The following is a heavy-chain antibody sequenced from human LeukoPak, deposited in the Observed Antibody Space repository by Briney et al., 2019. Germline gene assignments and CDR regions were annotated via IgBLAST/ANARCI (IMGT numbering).Heavy chain of an antibody. Sequence: GGSLRLSCAASVFTFSIYAMTWVRQAPGKGLECVSSIGGSGDSKYYADCVKGRFTISRDNSKNTVYLEMNSVRAEDRAVYYCARDRTGDYIYAEYFQHWGQGTLVTVSS. CDR3: ARDRTGDYIYAEYFQH. CDR2: IGGSGDSK. J-gene: IGHJ1*01. V-gene: IGHV3-23*01. CDR1: VFTFSIYA. D-gene: IGHD4-17*01.